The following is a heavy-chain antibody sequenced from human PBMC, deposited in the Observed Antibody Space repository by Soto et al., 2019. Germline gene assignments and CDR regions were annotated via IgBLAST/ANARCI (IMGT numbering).Heavy chain of an antibody. D-gene: IGHD3-10*01. CDR2: IYYSGST. Sequence: SATLSLSCTVSGVSISSYYWSWIRQPPGKGLEWIGYIYYSGSTNYNPSLKSRVTISVDTSKNQFSLKLSSVTAADTAVYYCARAPRGNYGYPTYFDYWGQGTLVTVS. J-gene: IGHJ4*02. V-gene: IGHV4-59*01. CDR3: ARAPRGNYGYPTYFDY. CDR1: GVSISSYY.